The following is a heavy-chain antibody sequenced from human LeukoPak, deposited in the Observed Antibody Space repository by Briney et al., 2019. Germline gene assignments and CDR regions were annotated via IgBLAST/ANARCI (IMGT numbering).Heavy chain of an antibody. V-gene: IGHV3-23*01. Sequence: PGGSLRLSCAASGFTFSSYAMSWVRQAPGKGLEWVSAISGSGGSTYYADSVKGRFTISRGNSKNTLYLQMNSLRAEDTAVYYCAKPLRISGATVRVQNYYYYSMDVWGKGTTVTVSS. CDR2: ISGSGGST. D-gene: IGHD4-17*01. CDR1: GFTFSSYA. CDR3: AKPLRISGATVRVQNYYYYSMDV. J-gene: IGHJ6*04.